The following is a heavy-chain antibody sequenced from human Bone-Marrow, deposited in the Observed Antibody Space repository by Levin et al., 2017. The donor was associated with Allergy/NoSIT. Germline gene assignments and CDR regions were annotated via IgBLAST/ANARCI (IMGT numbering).Heavy chain of an antibody. Sequence: SVKVSCKASGGTFSSYAISWVRQAPGQGLEWMGRIIPILGIANYAQKFQGRVTITADKSTSTAYMELSSLRSEDTAVYYCARAQLRYFDWLQNDAFDIWGQGTMVTVSS. D-gene: IGHD3-9*01. CDR1: GGTFSSYA. V-gene: IGHV1-69*04. CDR3: ARAQLRYFDWLQNDAFDI. CDR2: IIPILGIA. J-gene: IGHJ3*02.